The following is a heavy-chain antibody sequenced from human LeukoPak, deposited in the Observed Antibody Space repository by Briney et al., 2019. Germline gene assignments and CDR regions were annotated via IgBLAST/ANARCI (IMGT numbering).Heavy chain of an antibody. J-gene: IGHJ4*02. Sequence: SETLSLTCTVSGGSISSDDYYWSWIRQPPGKGLGWIGHITYSGSTDYSPSLRNRVTMSVDTSKNQFSLKLNSVTAAETAMYFCARGGVGGYDYFDSWGQGTLVAVSS. CDR1: GGSISSDDYY. D-gene: IGHD5-12*01. CDR3: ARGGVGGYDYFDS. CDR2: ITYSGST. V-gene: IGHV4-30-4*01.